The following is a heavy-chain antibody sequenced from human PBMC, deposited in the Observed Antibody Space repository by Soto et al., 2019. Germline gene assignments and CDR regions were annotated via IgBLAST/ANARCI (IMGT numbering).Heavy chain of an antibody. CDR2: IWYDGSNK. D-gene: IGHD3-22*01. CDR3: PRPFSSVNYYDTSGYNMQVDY. Sequence: GGSLRLSCAASGCTFSSYGMHWVRQAPGKGREWVAVIWYDGSNKYYADSVNGRFTISSDNSNNALSLQLNSLSADDTAVYYSPRPFSSVNYYDTSGYNMQVDYWRRGXLVAVSS. V-gene: IGHV3-33*01. J-gene: IGHJ4*02. CDR1: GCTFSSYG.